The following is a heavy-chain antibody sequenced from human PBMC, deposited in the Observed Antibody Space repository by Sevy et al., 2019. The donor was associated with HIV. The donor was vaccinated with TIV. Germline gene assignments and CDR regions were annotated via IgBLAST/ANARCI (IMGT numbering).Heavy chain of an antibody. J-gene: IGHJ3*02. V-gene: IGHV4-59*02. CDR2: MHHSGST. CDR3: ARQDIVLGWDAFYI. D-gene: IGHD2-21*01. CDR1: GASVSVYY. Sequence: SETLSLTCTVSGASVSVYYWSWIRQSPGKGLEWIAYMHHSGSTNYAPSLKSRVTISVDTSKNQFSLRLRSVTAADTAMYYCARQDIVLGWDAFYIWGKGTMVTVSS.